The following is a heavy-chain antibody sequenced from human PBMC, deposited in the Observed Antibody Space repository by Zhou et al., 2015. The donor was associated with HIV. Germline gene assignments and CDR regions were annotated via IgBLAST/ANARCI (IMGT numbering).Heavy chain of an antibody. CDR1: GYTLTELS. J-gene: IGHJ6*02. D-gene: IGHD1-14*01. Sequence: QVQLVQSGAEVKKPGASVKVSCKVSGYTLTELSMHWVRQAPGKGLEWMGGFDPEDGETIYAQKFQGRVTMTEDTSTDTAYMELSSLRSEDTAVYYCARGQGVNHRRDKYYAMDVWGQGTSVTVSS. CDR2: FDPEDGET. V-gene: IGHV1-24*01. CDR3: ARGQGVNHRRDKYYAMDV.